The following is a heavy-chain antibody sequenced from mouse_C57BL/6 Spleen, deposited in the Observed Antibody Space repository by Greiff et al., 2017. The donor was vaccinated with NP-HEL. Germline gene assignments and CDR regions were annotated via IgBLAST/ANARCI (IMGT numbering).Heavy chain of an antibody. V-gene: IGHV1-26*01. J-gene: IGHJ2*01. Sequence: EVQLQQSGPELVKPGASVKISCKASGYTFTDYYMNWVKQSHGKSLEWIGDINPNNGGTSYNQKFKGKATLTVDKSSSTAYMELRSLTSEDSAVYYCARGGYGRRFFDYWGQGTTLTVSS. CDR1: GYTFTDYY. CDR2: INPNNGGT. D-gene: IGHD1-1*01. CDR3: ARGGYGRRFFDY.